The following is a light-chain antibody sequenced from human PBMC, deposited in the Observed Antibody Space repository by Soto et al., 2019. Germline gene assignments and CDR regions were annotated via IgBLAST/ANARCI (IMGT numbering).Light chain of an antibody. CDR3: SAYTVSRTYV. CDR2: EVY. CDR1: SSDIGAYDY. J-gene: IGLJ1*01. Sequence: QSVLTQPASLSGSPGQSITISCTGTSSDIGAYDYVSWFQQHPGKAPKLMISEVYDRPSGISYRFSGSKSGNTASLTISGLQGEDEADYYCSAYTVSRTYVFGTGTKVTVL. V-gene: IGLV2-14*01.